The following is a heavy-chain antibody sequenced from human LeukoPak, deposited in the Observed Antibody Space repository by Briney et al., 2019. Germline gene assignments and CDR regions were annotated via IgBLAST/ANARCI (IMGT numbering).Heavy chain of an antibody. Sequence: TPSETLSLTCAVSNYSITSGYFWGWIRQPPGKGLEWIASIYHSGTTYYNPSLRNRVTLFVDTSKNQFSLKLTSLTAADTAVYYCARDGVFHDSDGYSFDYWGQGTLVIVSS. CDR3: ARDGVFHDSDGYSFDY. D-gene: IGHD3-22*01. V-gene: IGHV4-38-2*02. CDR1: NYSITSGYF. J-gene: IGHJ4*02. CDR2: IYHSGTT.